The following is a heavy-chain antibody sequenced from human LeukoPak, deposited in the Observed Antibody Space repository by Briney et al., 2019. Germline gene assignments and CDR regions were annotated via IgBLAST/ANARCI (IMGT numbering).Heavy chain of an antibody. V-gene: IGHV3-23*01. CDR1: GFTFNTQD. D-gene: IGHD6-25*01. J-gene: IGHJ4*02. Sequence: PGGSLRLPCAASGFTFNTQDRRWFGQAPGKGLEWFSSITIAGGTFYADSVRGRFTISRDNSKNTLDLQMTSLRVEDTAVYYCGKGRVSDWGQGTLVTVSS. CDR2: ITIAGGT. CDR3: GKGRVSD.